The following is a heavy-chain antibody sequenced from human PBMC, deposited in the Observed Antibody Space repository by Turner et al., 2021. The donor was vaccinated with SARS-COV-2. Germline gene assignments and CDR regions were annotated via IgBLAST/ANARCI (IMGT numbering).Heavy chain of an antibody. D-gene: IGHD3-16*01. CDR3: AKDMLGNYYYYGMDL. V-gene: IGHV3-23*01. Sequence: EVQLLESGGGLVQPGGSLRLSCAASGFTFSSYGMSWVRQAPGKGLEWVSGISGRGGSTYYADSVKGRFTISRDNSKNTLYLQMNSLRAEDTAVYYCAKDMLGNYYYYGMDLWGQGTTVTVSS. J-gene: IGHJ6*02. CDR2: ISGRGGST. CDR1: GFTFSSYG.